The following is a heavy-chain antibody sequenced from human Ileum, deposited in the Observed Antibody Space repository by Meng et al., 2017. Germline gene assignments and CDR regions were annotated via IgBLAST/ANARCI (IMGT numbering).Heavy chain of an antibody. CDR1: GGSISSGDYY. J-gene: IGHJ4*02. CDR2: IYYSGST. CDR3: ARDRDSSGYYPY. V-gene: IGHV4-30-4*01. Sequence: QEQLQESGPGVVKHPQTLSITCTVSGGSISSGDYYWRWLRPPPGKGLWLVWYIYYSGSTYYNPSLKSRLTISVDTSKNQFSLKLSSVTAADTAVYYCARDRDSSGYYPYWGQGTLVTVSS. D-gene: IGHD3-22*01.